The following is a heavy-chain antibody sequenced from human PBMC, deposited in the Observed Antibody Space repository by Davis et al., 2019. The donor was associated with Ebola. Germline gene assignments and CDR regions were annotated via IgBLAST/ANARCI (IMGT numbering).Heavy chain of an antibody. CDR2: ISYDGSHE. V-gene: IGHV3-30*03. J-gene: IGHJ3*02. CDR1: GFSVSDKY. D-gene: IGHD1-7*01. Sequence: PGGSLRLSCAASGFSVSDKYMSWVRQAPGKGLEWVAVISYDGSHEFYADSVKDRFTVSRDDSKNTLYLQMNSLRVEDTAIYYCAGNYAKSAFDMWGPGTMVTVSS. CDR3: AGNYAKSAFDM.